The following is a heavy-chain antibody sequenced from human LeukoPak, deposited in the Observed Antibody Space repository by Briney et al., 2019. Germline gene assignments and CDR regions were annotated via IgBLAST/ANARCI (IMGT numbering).Heavy chain of an antibody. CDR2: IYYSGST. V-gene: IGHV4-39*01. CDR3: ARRTAYYDFWSGIYYMDV. Sequence: PSETLSLTCTVSGGSISSSSYYWGWIRQPPGKGLEWIGSIYYSGSTYYNPSLKSRVTISVDTSKNQFSLKLSSVTAADTAVYYCARRTAYYDFWSGIYYMDVWGKGTTVTVSS. CDR1: GGSISSSSYY. J-gene: IGHJ6*03. D-gene: IGHD3-3*01.